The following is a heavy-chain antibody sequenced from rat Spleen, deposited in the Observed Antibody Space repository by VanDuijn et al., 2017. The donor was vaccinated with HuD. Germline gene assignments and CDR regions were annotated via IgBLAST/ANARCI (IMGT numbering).Heavy chain of an antibody. V-gene: IGHV5-25*01. D-gene: IGHD1-11*01. CDR1: GFTFKNYG. J-gene: IGHJ1*01. CDR3: TREGGSPYWYFDF. Sequence: EVQLVESGGGLVQPGRSMKLSCAASGFTFKNYGMAWVRQAPTKGLEWVASIPNTGDNTYYPDSVKGRFTVSRDDAKSTLYLQMNSLRSVDTATYYCTREGGSPYWYFDFWGPGTMVTVSS. CDR2: IPNTGDNT.